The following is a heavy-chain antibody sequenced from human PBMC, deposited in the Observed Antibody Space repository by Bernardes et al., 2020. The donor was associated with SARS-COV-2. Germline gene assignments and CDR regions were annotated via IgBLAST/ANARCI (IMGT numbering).Heavy chain of an antibody. D-gene: IGHD3-3*01. J-gene: IGHJ4*02. V-gene: IGHV3-74*01. CDR2: IDTHGNTL. CDR1: GYSFNAFW. CDR3: AKDDDRPLFGAPGFDS. Sequence: GSLRLSCAASGYSFNAFWMHWVRQAPGQGLVWVARIDTHGNTLNYADSVKGRFTISRDNFRNTLFLQMDSLRAEDTAVYYCAKDDDRPLFGAPGFDSWGQGTLVTVSS.